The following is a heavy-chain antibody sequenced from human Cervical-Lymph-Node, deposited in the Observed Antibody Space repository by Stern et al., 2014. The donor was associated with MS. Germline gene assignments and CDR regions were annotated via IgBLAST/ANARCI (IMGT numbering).Heavy chain of an antibody. Sequence: QMQLVQSGAEVKKPGSSVNVSCKASGGTFISSYAITWMRQAPGQGLEWMGRIIPILGLPNYAQKFQGRVTITADTSTSTAYMELSSLRSEDTAVYYCARGVVTNRAAATLHNLFDPWGQGTLVTVSS. D-gene: IGHD2-15*01. CDR3: ARGVVTNRAAATLHNLFDP. CDR1: GGTFISSYA. CDR2: IIPILGLP. V-gene: IGHV1-69*09. J-gene: IGHJ5*02.